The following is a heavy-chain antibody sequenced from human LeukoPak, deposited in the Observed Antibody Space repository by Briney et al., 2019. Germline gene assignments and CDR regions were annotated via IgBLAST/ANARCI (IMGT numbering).Heavy chain of an antibody. J-gene: IGHJ4*02. CDR3: ARGVQERFLEWVGDY. D-gene: IGHD3-3*01. V-gene: IGHV1-24*01. CDR2: FDPEDGET. CDR1: GYTLTELS. Sequence: ASVKVSCKVSGYTLTELSMHWVRQAPGKGLEWMGGFDPEDGETIYAQKFQGRVTMTEDASTDTAYMELSSLRSEDTAVYYCARGVQERFLEWVGDYWGQGTLVTVSS.